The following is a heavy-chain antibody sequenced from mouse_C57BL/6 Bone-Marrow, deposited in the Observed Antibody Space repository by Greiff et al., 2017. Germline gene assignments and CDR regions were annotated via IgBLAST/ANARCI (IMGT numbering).Heavy chain of an antibody. CDR1: GYAFSSSW. J-gene: IGHJ4*01. Sequence: VQLQQSGPELVKPGASVKISCKASGYAFSSSWMNWVKQRPGKGLEWIGRIYPGDGDTNYNGKFTGKATLTADKSSSTAYMQLSSLTSEDSAVYFCARKLGGVYYAMDYWGQGTSVTVSS. CDR3: ARKLGGVYYAMDY. V-gene: IGHV1-82*01. CDR2: IYPGDGDT.